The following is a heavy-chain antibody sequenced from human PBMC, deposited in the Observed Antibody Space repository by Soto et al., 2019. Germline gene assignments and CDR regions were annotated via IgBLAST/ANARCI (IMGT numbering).Heavy chain of an antibody. CDR1: GYTFTNFG. D-gene: IGHD3-22*01. J-gene: IGHJ4*02. V-gene: IGHV1-18*01. CDR2: ISAYNGNT. CDR3: ARAAYYYDSSGYYPGDY. Sequence: ASVKVSCKASGYTFTNFGISWVRQAPGQGLEWMGWISAYNGNTNYAQKFQGRVTMTTDTSTSTAYMEVRSLRFDDTAVYYCARAAYYYDSSGYYPGDYWGQGSLVTVSS.